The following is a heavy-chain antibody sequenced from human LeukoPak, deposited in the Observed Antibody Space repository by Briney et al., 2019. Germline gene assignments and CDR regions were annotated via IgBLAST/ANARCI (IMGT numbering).Heavy chain of an antibody. CDR2: IIPIFGTA. CDR1: GGTFSSYA. J-gene: IGHJ4*02. CDR3: ARSIRSGSSSWYVSDY. V-gene: IGHV1-69*06. D-gene: IGHD6-13*01. Sequence: SVKVSCKASGGTFSSYAISWVRQAPGQGLEWMGGIIPIFGTANYAQKFQGRVTITADKSTSTAYMELSSLRSEYTAVYYCARSIRSGSSSWYVSDYWGQGTLVTVSS.